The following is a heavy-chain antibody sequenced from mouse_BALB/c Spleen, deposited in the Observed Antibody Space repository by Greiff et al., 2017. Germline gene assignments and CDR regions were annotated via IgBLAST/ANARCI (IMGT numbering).Heavy chain of an antibody. J-gene: IGHJ2*01. V-gene: IGHV5-6-3*01. CDR1: GFTFSSYG. CDR2: INSNGGST. Sequence: EVQGVESGGGLVQPGGSLKLSCAASGFTFSSYGMSWVRQTPDKRLELVATINSNGGSTYYPDSVKGRFTISRDNAKNTLYLQMSSLKSEDTAMYYCANYYGHVPFDYWGQGTTLTVSS. CDR3: ANYYGHVPFDY. D-gene: IGHD1-1*01.